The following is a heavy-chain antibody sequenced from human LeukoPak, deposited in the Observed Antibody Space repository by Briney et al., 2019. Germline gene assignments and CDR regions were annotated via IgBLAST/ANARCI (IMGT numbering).Heavy chain of an antibody. D-gene: IGHD6-13*01. Sequence: GGSLRLSCAASGFTFDDYAMHWVRQAPGKGLEWVSGISWNSGSIGYADSVKGRFTISRDNAKNSLYLQMNSLRAEDTAVYYCAKDAYSSSWYYFDYWGQGTLVTVSS. V-gene: IGHV3-9*01. CDR1: GFTFDDYA. CDR3: AKDAYSSSWYYFDY. J-gene: IGHJ4*02. CDR2: ISWNSGSI.